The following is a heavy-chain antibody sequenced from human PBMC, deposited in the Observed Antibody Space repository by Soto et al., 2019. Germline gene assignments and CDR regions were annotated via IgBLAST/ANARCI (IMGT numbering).Heavy chain of an antibody. CDR1: GGTFSSYA. Sequence: SVKVSCKASGGTFSSYAISWVRQAPGQGLEWMGGIIPIFGTANYAQKFQGRVTVTADESTSTAYMELSSLRSEDTAVYYCARVRRRGYSYDSRSGAFDPWGQGTLVTVSS. CDR2: IIPIFGTA. D-gene: IGHD5-18*01. J-gene: IGHJ5*02. CDR3: ARVRRRGYSYDSRSGAFDP. V-gene: IGHV1-69*13.